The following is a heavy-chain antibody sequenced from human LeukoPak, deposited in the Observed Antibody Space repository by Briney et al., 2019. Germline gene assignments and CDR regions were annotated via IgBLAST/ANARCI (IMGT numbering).Heavy chain of an antibody. V-gene: IGHV4-59*08. D-gene: IGHD1-26*01. CDR3: ASLGFSNSGSYLAQSDY. CDR1: VGSIRSYC. Sequence: SDTLALTCTVSVGSIRSYCGSWSRQPPGKGLKWIGYIYYSGGTNYNPSLKSRVTISVDTSKNQFSLKLSSVTAADTAVYYCASLGFSNSGSYLAQSDYGARGPLVTVSS. J-gene: IGHJ4*02. CDR2: IYYSGGT.